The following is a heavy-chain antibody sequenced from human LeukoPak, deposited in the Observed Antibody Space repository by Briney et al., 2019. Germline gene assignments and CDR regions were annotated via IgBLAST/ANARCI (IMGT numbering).Heavy chain of an antibody. CDR3: AKVGATSMSFGY. Sequence: PGGSLRLSCAASGFTFSDYYMSWIRQAPGKGLEWVSYISSSGSTIYYADSVKGRFTISRDNSKNTLYLQMNSLRAEDTAVYYCAKVGATSMSFGYWGQGTLVTVSS. J-gene: IGHJ4*02. V-gene: IGHV3-11*04. D-gene: IGHD5-12*01. CDR1: GFTFSDYY. CDR2: ISSSGSTI.